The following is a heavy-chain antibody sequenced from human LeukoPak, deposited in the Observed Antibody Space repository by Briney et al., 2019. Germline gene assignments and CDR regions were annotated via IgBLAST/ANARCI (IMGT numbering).Heavy chain of an antibody. J-gene: IGHJ6*03. CDR3: ARALGGYYYDSSGYVHYYYYMDV. D-gene: IGHD3-22*01. CDR2: TYYRSKWYN. CDR1: GDSVSSNSAA. V-gene: IGHV6-1*01. Sequence: SQTLSLTCAISGDSVSSNSAAWNWIRQSPSRGLEWLGRTYYRSKWYNDYAVSVKSRITINPDTSKNQFSLQLNSVTPEDTAVYYCARALGGYYYDSSGYVHYYYYMDVWGKGTTVTISS.